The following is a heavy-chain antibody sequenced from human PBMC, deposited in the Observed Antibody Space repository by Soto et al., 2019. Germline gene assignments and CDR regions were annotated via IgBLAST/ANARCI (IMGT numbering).Heavy chain of an antibody. CDR1: GFTFSSYA. D-gene: IGHD3-16*02. CDR3: AKALGELSPESYDY. Sequence: QVQLVESGGGVVQPGRSLRLSCAASGFTFSSYAMHWVRQAPGKGLEWVAVISYDGSDKYYADSVKGRFTISRDNSKKTRNLRMNSLRADDTAVYYCAKALGELSPESYDYWGQGTLSTVSS. CDR2: ISYDGSDK. J-gene: IGHJ4*02. V-gene: IGHV3-30*18.